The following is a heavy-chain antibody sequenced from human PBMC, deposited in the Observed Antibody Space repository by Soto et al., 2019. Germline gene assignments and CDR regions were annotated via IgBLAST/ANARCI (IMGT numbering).Heavy chain of an antibody. Sequence: PSETLSLTCTVSGGSISSYYWSWIRQPPGKGLEWIGYIYYSGSTNYNPSLKSRVTISVDTSKNQFSLKLSSVTAADTAVYYCARDDIVVVPAAIRGGDYNWNYYYYYGMDVWGQGTTVTVSS. CDR3: ARDDIVVVPAAIRGGDYNWNYYYYYGMDV. J-gene: IGHJ6*02. CDR1: GGSISSYY. D-gene: IGHD2-2*02. V-gene: IGHV4-59*01. CDR2: IYYSGST.